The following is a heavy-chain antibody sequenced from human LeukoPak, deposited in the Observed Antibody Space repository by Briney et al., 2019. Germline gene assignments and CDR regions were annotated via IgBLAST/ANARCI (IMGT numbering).Heavy chain of an antibody. CDR1: GFTFSRYE. V-gene: IGHV3-48*03. D-gene: IGHD3-10*01. Sequence: PGGSLRLSCAASGFTFSRYEMNWVRQAPGKGREWVSYISRSGDTIYFADSVKGRFTISRDNAKNSLYLQMSSLRAEDTAVYYCARDYASDYWGQGTLVTVSS. CDR3: ARDYASDY. J-gene: IGHJ4*02. CDR2: ISRSGDTI.